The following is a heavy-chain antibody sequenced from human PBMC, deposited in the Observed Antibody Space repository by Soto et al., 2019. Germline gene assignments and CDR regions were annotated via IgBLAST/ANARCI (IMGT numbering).Heavy chain of an antibody. Sequence: GGSLRLSCAASGVAFSTYAMSWVRQAPGKGLEWVSVISGSGGSSYYAASVKGRFTISRDNSKNTLYLQMNGLRAEDTALYYCAKVTKRAAAGRYEYYKYGMDVWGQGTTVTVSS. CDR3: AKVTKRAAAGRYEYYKYGMDV. D-gene: IGHD6-13*01. CDR1: GVAFSTYA. J-gene: IGHJ6*02. V-gene: IGHV3-23*01. CDR2: ISGSGGSS.